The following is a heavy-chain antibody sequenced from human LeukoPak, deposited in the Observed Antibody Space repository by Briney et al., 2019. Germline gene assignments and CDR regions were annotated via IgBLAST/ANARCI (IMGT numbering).Heavy chain of an antibody. V-gene: IGHV3-23*01. CDR1: GFTFSSYA. CDR2: ISGSCGST. J-gene: IGHJ4*02. D-gene: IGHD3-3*01. CDR3: AKAPVVVTRPPLY. Sequence: PGGSLRLSCAASGFTFSSYAMSWVRQAPGKGLEWVSAISGSCGSTYYADSVQGRFTISRDNSKNTLYLQMNSLRAEDTAVYYCAKAPVVVTRPPLYWGQGTLVTVSS.